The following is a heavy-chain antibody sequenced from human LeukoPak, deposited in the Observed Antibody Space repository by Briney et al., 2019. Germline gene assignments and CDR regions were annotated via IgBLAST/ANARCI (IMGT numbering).Heavy chain of an antibody. Sequence: GGSLRLSCAGSGFTFSSYAMSWVRQAPGKGLEWVSAISGSGGSTYYADSVKGRFTISRDNSKNTLYLQMNSLRAEDTAVYYCARRGGYYYDSSGPAGLDYWGQGTLVTVSS. J-gene: IGHJ4*02. CDR2: ISGSGGST. V-gene: IGHV3-23*01. D-gene: IGHD3-22*01. CDR1: GFTFSSYA. CDR3: ARRGGYYYDSSGPAGLDY.